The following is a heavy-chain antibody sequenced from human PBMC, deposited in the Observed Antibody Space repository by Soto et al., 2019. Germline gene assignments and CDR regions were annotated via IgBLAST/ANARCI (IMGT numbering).Heavy chain of an antibody. CDR1: GFTFRTYW. V-gene: IGHV3-7*05. J-gene: IGHJ6*02. CDR3: ARDGSTSWYSYDYHGMDV. Sequence: EVQLVDSGGGLVQPGGSLRLSGAASGFTFRTYWLSWVRQVPGKGLEWVANINLDGSEKNYVDSVKGRFTISRDNARNSLYLQMSSLRAEDTALYYCARDGSTSWYSYDYHGMDVWGQGTTVTVSS. D-gene: IGHD5-18*01. CDR2: INLDGSEK.